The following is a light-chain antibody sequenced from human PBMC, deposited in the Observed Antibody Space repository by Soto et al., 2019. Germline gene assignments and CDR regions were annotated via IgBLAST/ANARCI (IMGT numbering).Light chain of an antibody. CDR1: QSVSRN. CDR2: DAS. V-gene: IGKV3-20*01. Sequence: EIVLTQSPGTLSLSPGERATLSCRASQSVSRNLAWYQQKPGQPPTLLIYDASTRATGIPDRFSGSGSGTDFTLTISRLEPEDFAVYYCQEHASIFGQGTRLEIK. CDR3: QEHASI. J-gene: IGKJ5*01.